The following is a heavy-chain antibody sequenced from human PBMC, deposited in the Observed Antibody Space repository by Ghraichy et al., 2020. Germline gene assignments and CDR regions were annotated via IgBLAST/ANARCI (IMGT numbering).Heavy chain of an antibody. CDR2: INSEGSWT. Sequence: GGSLRLSCAASGFTFSHNWLHWVRQAPGKGLVWVSRINSEGSWTNYAASVQGRFTISRDNAKSTLYLQMNSLRAEETAVYYCAREKSPYSSSNVPSSYGMDVWGQGTTVTVS. CDR3: AREKSPYSSSNVPSSYGMDV. V-gene: IGHV3-74*01. J-gene: IGHJ6*02. CDR1: GFTFSHNW. D-gene: IGHD6-13*01.